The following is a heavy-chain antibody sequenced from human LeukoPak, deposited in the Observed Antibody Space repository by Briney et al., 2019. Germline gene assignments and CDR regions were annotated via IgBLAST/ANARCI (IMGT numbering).Heavy chain of an antibody. V-gene: IGHV3-48*02. CDR3: ARGGVRYSSSSHNWWFDY. CDR1: GFTFSSYS. J-gene: IGHJ4*02. CDR2: ISSSSSTI. Sequence: GGSLRLSCAASGFTFSSYSMNWVRQAPGKGLEWVSYISSSSSTIYYADSVKGRFTISRDNAKNSLCLQMNSLRDEDTAVYYCARGGVRYSSSSHNWWFDYWGQGTLVTVSS. D-gene: IGHD6-6*01.